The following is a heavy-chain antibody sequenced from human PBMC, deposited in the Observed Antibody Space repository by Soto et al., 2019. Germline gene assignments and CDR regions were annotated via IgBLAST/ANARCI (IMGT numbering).Heavy chain of an antibody. CDR3: ARHRKPGYGGYVNY. CDR2: IYYSGST. V-gene: IGHV4-39*01. J-gene: IGHJ4*02. D-gene: IGHD5-12*01. CDR1: GGSISSSSYY. Sequence: SETLSLTCTVSGGSISSSSYYWGWIRQPPGKGLEWIGSIYYSGSTYYNPSLKSRVTISVDTSKNQFSLKLSSVTAADTAVYYCARHRKPGYGGYVNYWGQGTLVTVSS.